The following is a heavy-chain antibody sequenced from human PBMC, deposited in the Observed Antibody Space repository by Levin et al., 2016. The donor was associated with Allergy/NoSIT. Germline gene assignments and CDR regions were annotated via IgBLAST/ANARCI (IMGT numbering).Heavy chain of an antibody. V-gene: IGHV3-21*01. CDR2: ISSSSSYI. D-gene: IGHD1-1*01. J-gene: IGHJ3*02. CDR3: ARGGLTGTTIPGAFDI. Sequence: WIRQPPGKGLEWVSSISSSSSYIYYADSVKGRFTISRDNAKNSLYLQMNSLRAEDTAVYYCARGGLTGTTIPGAFDIWGQGTKVTVSS.